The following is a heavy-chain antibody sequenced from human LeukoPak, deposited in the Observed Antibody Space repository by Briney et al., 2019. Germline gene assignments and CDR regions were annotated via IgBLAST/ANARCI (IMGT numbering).Heavy chain of an antibody. D-gene: IGHD4-17*01. CDR2: ISSSSSYI. CDR3: ARDDYGDYMDAFDI. J-gene: IGHJ3*02. CDR1: GFTFSSYS. V-gene: IGHV3-21*01. Sequence: GGSLRLSCAASGFTFSSYSMNWVRQAPGKGLEWVSSISSSSSYIYYADSVKSRFTISRDNAKNSLYLQMNSLRAEDMAVYYCARDDYGDYMDAFDIWGQGTMVTVSS.